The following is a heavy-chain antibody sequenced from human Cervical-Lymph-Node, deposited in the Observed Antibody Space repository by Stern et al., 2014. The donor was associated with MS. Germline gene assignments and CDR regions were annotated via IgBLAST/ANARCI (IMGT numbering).Heavy chain of an antibody. V-gene: IGHV3-23*04. J-gene: IGHJ4*02. CDR3: AKSTVTSLSDY. CDR2: ISGSGGST. D-gene: IGHD4-17*01. CDR1: GFTFRTYA. Sequence: EVQLVESGGGLVQPGGSLRLSCAASGFTFRTYAMRWVPQAPGTGLEWVSAISGSGGSTYYADSVKGRFTISRDNSKNTLYLQMNSLRAEDTAVYYCAKSTVTSLSDYWGQGTLVTVSS.